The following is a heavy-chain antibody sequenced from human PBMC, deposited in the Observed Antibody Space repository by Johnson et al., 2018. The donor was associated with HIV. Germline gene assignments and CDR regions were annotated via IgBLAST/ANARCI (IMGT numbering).Heavy chain of an antibody. CDR1: RFRFSSYW. CDR2: IKHDGSEK. D-gene: IGHD1-26*01. Sequence: VQLVESGGGLIQPGGSLRLSCAASRFRFSSYWMSWVRQAPGKGLEWVANIKHDGSEKDYVDSVKGRFPISRDNAKNSAYLHMSSLRAEDTAVYYCARPHSGKYQYAFDIWGQGTEVIVSS. J-gene: IGHJ3*02. CDR3: ARPHSGKYQYAFDI. V-gene: IGHV3-7*05.